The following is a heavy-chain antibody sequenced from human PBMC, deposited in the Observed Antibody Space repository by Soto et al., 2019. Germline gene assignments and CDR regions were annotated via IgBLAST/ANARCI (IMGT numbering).Heavy chain of an antibody. CDR1: GFFISSGNY. Sequence: SDTLSLTCAVSGFFISSGNYWGWIRKPPAKGLEWIGSIFHGGNTYYNPSLKSRVTISVDMSKNQFSLKLNSVTAADTAVYYCARARWYDVFDVWGQGTLLTVSS. V-gene: IGHV4-38-2*01. CDR3: ARARWYDVFDV. CDR2: IFHGGNT. D-gene: IGHD2-15*01. J-gene: IGHJ3*01.